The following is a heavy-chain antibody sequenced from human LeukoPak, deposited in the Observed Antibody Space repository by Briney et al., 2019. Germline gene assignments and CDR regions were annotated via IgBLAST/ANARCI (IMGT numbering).Heavy chain of an antibody. CDR3: ARSPVAALLYFDQ. D-gene: IGHD6-13*01. CDR2: INHSGNT. V-gene: IGHV4-34*01. J-gene: IGHJ4*02. Sequence: SETLSLTCAVYGGSFSGYYWSWIRQPPGKGLEWIGEINHSGNTNYTPSLKSRVTISVDTSKNPLSLKLSSVTAADTAVYYCARSPVAALLYFDQWGQGTLVTVSS. CDR1: GGSFSGYY.